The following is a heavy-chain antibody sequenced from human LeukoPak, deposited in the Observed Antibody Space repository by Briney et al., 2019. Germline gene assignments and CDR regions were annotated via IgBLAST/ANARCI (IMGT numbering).Heavy chain of an antibody. CDR2: IKKDGGER. CDR3: ARDKLNGDSRFDY. D-gene: IGHD4-17*01. Sequence: GGPLRLSCAASGFTFSNYWMSWVRQAPGKGLEWVANIKKDGGERYYVDSVKGRFTISRDNAKNSLYLQMNSLRGEDTAVYYCARDKLNGDSRFDYWGQETLVTVSS. V-gene: IGHV3-7*03. CDR1: GFTFSNYW. J-gene: IGHJ4*02.